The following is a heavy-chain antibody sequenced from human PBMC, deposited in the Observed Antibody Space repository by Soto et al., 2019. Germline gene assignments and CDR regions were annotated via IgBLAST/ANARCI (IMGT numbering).Heavy chain of an antibody. CDR3: ARYCTNGVCYTNYYYGMDV. Sequence: XVSLRLSCAASGFTFSSYAMSWVRQAPGKGLEWVSAISGSGGSTYYADSVKGRFTISRDNSKNTLYLQMNSLRAEDTAVYYCARYCTNGVCYTNYYYGMDVWGQGTTVTVSS. J-gene: IGHJ6*02. V-gene: IGHV3-23*01. CDR1: GFTFSSYA. D-gene: IGHD2-8*01. CDR2: ISGSGGST.